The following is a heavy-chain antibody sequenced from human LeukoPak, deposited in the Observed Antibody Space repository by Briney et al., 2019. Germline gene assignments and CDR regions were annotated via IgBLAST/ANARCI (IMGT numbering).Heavy chain of an antibody. D-gene: IGHD3-22*01. V-gene: IGHV4-31*03. CDR2: IYYSGST. Sequence: SQTLSLTCTVSGGSISSGGYYWSWIRQHPGKGLEWIGYIYYSGSTYYNPSLKSRVTISVDTSKNQFSLKLSSVTAADTAVYYCARGFYYYDSSGYYLSNWFDPWGQGTLVTVSS. J-gene: IGHJ5*02. CDR3: ARGFYYYDSSGYYLSNWFDP. CDR1: GGSISSGGYY.